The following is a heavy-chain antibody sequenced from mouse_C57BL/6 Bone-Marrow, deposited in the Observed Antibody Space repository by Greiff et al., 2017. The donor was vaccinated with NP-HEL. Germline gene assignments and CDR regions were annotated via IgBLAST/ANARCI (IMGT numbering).Heavy chain of an antibody. J-gene: IGHJ2*01. CDR2: IDPENGDT. CDR3: TTGDYYGSSYDDY. V-gene: IGHV14-4*01. Sequence: LVESGAELVRPGASVKLSCTASGFNIKDDYMHWVKQRPEQGLEWIGWIDPENGDTEYASKFQGKATITADTSSNTAYLQLSSLTSEDTAVYYCTTGDYYGSSYDDYWGQGTTLTVSS. D-gene: IGHD1-1*01. CDR1: GFNIKDDY.